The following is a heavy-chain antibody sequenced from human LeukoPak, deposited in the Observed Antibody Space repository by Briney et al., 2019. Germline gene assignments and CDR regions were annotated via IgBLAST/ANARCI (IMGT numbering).Heavy chain of an antibody. CDR1: GFTFSSYA. Sequence: PGGSLRLSCAASGFTFSSYAMSWVRQAPGKGLEWVSAISGSGGSTYYADSVKGRFTISRDNSKNTLYLQMNSLRAEDTAVYYCAKDTALTLGNGMDVWGQGTTVTVSS. CDR2: ISGSGGST. J-gene: IGHJ6*02. CDR3: AKDTALTLGNGMDV. V-gene: IGHV3-23*01. D-gene: IGHD3-10*01.